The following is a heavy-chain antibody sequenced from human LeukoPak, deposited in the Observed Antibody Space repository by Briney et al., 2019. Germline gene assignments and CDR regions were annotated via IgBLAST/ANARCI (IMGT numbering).Heavy chain of an antibody. V-gene: IGHV1-2*06. CDR3: ARGGSGSGYLYYFDY. CDR1: GYSFTDYS. D-gene: IGHD3-10*01. CDR2: INSLSGGT. Sequence: ASVKVSCKASGYSFTDYSMHWVRQAPGQGLGWMGRINSLSGGTNYVQNFQDRVTMTRDTSINTAYMELSGLTSGDAAVYYCARGGSGSGYLYYFDYWGQGTLVSVSS. J-gene: IGHJ4*02.